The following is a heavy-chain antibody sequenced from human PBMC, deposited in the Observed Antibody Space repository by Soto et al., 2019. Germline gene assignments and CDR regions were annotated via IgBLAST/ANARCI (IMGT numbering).Heavy chain of an antibody. CDR3: ARRGRRVTRGLHY. J-gene: IGHJ4*02. CDR1: GFTFSSYW. Sequence: EVQLVESGGGLVQPGGSLRLSCAASGFTFSSYWMHWVRQAPGKGLVWISRINTDGSSTSYVDSVQGRFTISSDNGKNTLFLQTNSLTGEDTAVYYCARRGRRVTRGLHYWGQGTLVSVSS. V-gene: IGHV3-74*01. CDR2: INTDGSST. D-gene: IGHD3-10*01.